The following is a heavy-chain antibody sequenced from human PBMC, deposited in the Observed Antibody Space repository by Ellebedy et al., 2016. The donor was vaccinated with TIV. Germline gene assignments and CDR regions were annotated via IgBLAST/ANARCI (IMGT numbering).Heavy chain of an antibody. CDR2: VSHDGNK. CDR3: AKVDPRYGVAPFDS. V-gene: IGHV3-30*18. D-gene: IGHD3-3*01. J-gene: IGHJ4*02. CDR1: RIAFDLYG. Sequence: GESLKISXVASRIAFDLYGMHWVRQAPGKGLEWVALVSHDGNKYYAESVKGRFTVSRDNSKNTLNLQMNSLRAEDSAVYYCAKVDPRYGVAPFDSWGQGTLVIVSS.